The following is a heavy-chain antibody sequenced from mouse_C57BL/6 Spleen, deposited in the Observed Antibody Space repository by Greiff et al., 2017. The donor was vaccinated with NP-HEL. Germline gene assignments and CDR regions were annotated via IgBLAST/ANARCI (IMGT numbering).Heavy chain of an antibody. CDR2: ISSGSSTI. V-gene: IGHV5-17*01. CDR1: GFTFSDYG. Sequence: EVKLVESGGGLVKPGGSLKLSCAASGFTFSDYGMHWVRQAPEKGLEWVAYISSGSSTIYYADTVKGRFTISRDNAKNTLFLQMTSLRSEDTAMYYCAGVYDGYYDYAMDYWGQGTSVTVSS. D-gene: IGHD2-3*01. J-gene: IGHJ4*01. CDR3: AGVYDGYYDYAMDY.